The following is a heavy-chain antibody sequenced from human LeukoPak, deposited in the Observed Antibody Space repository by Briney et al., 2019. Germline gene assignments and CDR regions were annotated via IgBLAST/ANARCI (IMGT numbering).Heavy chain of an antibody. CDR2: ISYDGSNK. Sequence: GGSLRLSCAASGFTFSSYAMHWVRQAPGKGLEWVAVISYDGSNKYYADSVKGRFTISRDNSKNTLYLQMNSLRAVDTAVYYCAKDRPDILTVDYYYYGMDVWGQGTTVTVSS. V-gene: IGHV3-30*04. J-gene: IGHJ6*02. CDR1: GFTFSSYA. D-gene: IGHD3-9*01. CDR3: AKDRPDILTVDYYYYGMDV.